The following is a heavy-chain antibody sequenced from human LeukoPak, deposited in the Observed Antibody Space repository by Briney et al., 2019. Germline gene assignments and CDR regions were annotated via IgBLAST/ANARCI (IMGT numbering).Heavy chain of an antibody. D-gene: IGHD3-16*01. CDR2: ISSSSSTI. J-gene: IGHJ6*02. CDR3: ARDGGMVSAGMDV. Sequence: GGSLRLSCAASGFTFSSYSMNWVRQAPGKGLEWVSYISSSSSTIYYADSAKGRFTISRDNAKNSLYLQMNSLRAEDTAVYYCARDGGMVSAGMDVWGQGTTVTVSS. V-gene: IGHV3-48*01. CDR1: GFTFSSYS.